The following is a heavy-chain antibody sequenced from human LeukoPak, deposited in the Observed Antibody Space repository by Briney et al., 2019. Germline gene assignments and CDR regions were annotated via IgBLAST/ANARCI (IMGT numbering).Heavy chain of an antibody. Sequence: SGPALVKPTQTLTLTCTFSGFSLSTSGMCVSWIRQPPGKALEWLARIDWDDDKYYSTSLKTRLTISKDTSKNQVVLTMTNMDPVDTATYYCARTSLRDIVVKTWTLDYWGQGTLVTVSS. J-gene: IGHJ4*02. CDR1: GFSLSTSGMC. CDR2: IDWDDDK. D-gene: IGHD2-2*01. CDR3: ARTSLRDIVVKTWTLDY. V-gene: IGHV2-70*11.